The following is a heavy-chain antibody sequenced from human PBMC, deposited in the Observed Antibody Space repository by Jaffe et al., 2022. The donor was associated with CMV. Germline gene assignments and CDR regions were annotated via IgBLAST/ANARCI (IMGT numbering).Heavy chain of an antibody. Sequence: QVQLQESGPGLVKPSETLSLTCTVSGGSISSYYWSWIRQPPGKGLEWIGYIYYSGSTNYNPSLKSRVTISVDTSKNQFSLKLSSVTAADTAVYYCARDRSSRPRQYGMDVWGQGTTVTVSS. D-gene: IGHD6-13*01. V-gene: IGHV4-59*01. CDR1: GGSISSYY. CDR2: IYYSGST. J-gene: IGHJ6*02. CDR3: ARDRSSRPRQYGMDV.